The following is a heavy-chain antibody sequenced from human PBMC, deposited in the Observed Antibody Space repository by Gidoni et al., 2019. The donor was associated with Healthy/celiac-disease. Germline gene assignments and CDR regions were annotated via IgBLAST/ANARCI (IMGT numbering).Heavy chain of an antibody. V-gene: IGHV4-39*01. D-gene: IGHD4-4*01. CDR1: GGSISSSSYY. Sequence: QLQLQESGSGLVKPSETLSLTCTVSGGSISSSSYYWGWIRQPPGKGLEWIGSIYYSGSTYYNPSLKSRVTISVDTSKNQFSLKLSSVTAADTAVYYCAVRDYSNYGGMDVWGQGTTVTVSS. CDR3: AVRDYSNYGGMDV. J-gene: IGHJ6*02. CDR2: IYYSGST.